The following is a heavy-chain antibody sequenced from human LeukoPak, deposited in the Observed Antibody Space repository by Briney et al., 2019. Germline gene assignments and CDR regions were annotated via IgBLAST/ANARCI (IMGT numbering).Heavy chain of an antibody. J-gene: IGHJ3*02. CDR1: GGSISSYY. Sequence: ETLSLTCTVSGGSISSYYWSWIRQAPGQGLEWIGYIYYSGSTNYNPSLKSRVTISVDTSKNQLSLKLSSVTAADTAVYYCARLHRGDDAFDIWGQGTMVTVSS. V-gene: IGHV4-59*08. CDR2: IYYSGST. D-gene: IGHD3-10*01. CDR3: ARLHRGDDAFDI.